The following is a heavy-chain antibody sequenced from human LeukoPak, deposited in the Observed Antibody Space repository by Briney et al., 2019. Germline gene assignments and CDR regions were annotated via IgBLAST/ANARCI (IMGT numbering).Heavy chain of an antibody. Sequence: GGSLRLSCAASGFTFSSCAMHWVRQAPGKGLEWVAVISYDGSNKYYADSVKGRFTISRDNSKNSLYLQMNSLRAEDTAVYYCARSPTPIAAAVIWGQGTLVTVSS. CDR1: GFTFSSCA. CDR2: ISYDGSNK. J-gene: IGHJ4*02. CDR3: ARSPTPIAAAVI. V-gene: IGHV3-30-3*01. D-gene: IGHD6-13*01.